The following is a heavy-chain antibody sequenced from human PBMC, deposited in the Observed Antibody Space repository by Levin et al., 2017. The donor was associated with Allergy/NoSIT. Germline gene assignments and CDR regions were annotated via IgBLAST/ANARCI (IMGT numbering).Heavy chain of an antibody. Sequence: SETLSLTCTVSGGSISSYYWSWIRQPPGKGLEWIGYIYYSGSTNYNPSLKSRVTISVDTSKNQFSLKLSSVTAADTAVYYCAREWGYNWNNNWFDPWGQGTLVTVSS. CDR3: AREWGYNWNNNWFDP. D-gene: IGHD1-1*01. J-gene: IGHJ5*02. CDR2: IYYSGST. CDR1: GGSISSYY. V-gene: IGHV4-59*01.